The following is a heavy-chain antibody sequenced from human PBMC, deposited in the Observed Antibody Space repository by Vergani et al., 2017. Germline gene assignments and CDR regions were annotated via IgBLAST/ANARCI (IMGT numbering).Heavy chain of an antibody. V-gene: IGHV3-23*01. CDR3: ASTTPIAGEDYFDY. CDR1: GFSFPGYA. CDR2: VSGSSATP. Sequence: EVQLLESGGGLVQPGGSLRLSCEASGFSFPGYAMSWVRQAPGKGLEWVSSVSGSSATPYYADSVKGRFIISRDNSKNTLHLQMNSLRADDTAVYYCASTTPIAGEDYFDYWGQGTLVTVSS. J-gene: IGHJ4*02. D-gene: IGHD6-13*01.